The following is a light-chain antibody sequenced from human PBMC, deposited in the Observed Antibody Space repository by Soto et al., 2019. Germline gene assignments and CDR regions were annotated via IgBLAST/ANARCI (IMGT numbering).Light chain of an antibody. V-gene: IGKV3-20*01. J-gene: IGKJ5*01. CDR3: QQYGTSEII. CDR2: STS. CDR1: QSLANSF. Sequence: EFVLTQSPGTLSLSPGERATLSCMASQSLANSFIAWYQQKPGQAPRLLISTSSRASGIPDRFSGSGSGTDFTLTISRLETEDFAVFYCQQYGTSEIIFGQGTRLEIK.